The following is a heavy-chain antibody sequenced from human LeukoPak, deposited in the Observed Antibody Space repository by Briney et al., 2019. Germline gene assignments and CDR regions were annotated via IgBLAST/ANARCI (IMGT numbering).Heavy chain of an antibody. CDR2: IDASGGST. Sequence: GGSLRLSCAASGFTFSSYAMSWVRQAPGEGLEWVSSIDASGGSTYYADSVKGRFTISRDNSKNTFYLQMNSLRADDTAVYYCAKGSGSGWYGWFAPWGQGTLVTVSS. CDR1: GFTFSSYA. CDR3: AKGSGSGWYGWFAP. V-gene: IGHV3-23*01. J-gene: IGHJ5*02. D-gene: IGHD6-19*01.